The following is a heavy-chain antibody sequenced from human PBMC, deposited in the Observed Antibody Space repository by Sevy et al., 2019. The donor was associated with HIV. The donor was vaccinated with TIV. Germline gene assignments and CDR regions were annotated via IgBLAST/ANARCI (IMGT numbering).Heavy chain of an antibody. CDR3: AGGGSITIFGVVPDAFVI. Sequence: SETLSLTCAVYGGSFSGYYWSWIRQPPGKGLEWIGEINHSGSTNYNPSLKSRVTISVDTSKNQFSLKLSSVTAADTAVYYCAGGGSITIFGVVPDAFVIWGQGTMVTVSS. D-gene: IGHD3-3*01. CDR1: GGSFSGYY. V-gene: IGHV4-34*01. J-gene: IGHJ3*02. CDR2: INHSGST.